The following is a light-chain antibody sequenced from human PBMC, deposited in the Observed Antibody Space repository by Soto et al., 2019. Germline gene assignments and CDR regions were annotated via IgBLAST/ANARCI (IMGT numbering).Light chain of an antibody. V-gene: IGKV3-11*01. CDR2: QTS. Sequence: EIVLTQSPGTLSLSPGERATLSCRASQSVSSTLAWYQQKPGQAPRLLIYQTSLRAAGIPARFSASGSGTDFTLTISDVQPEDFALYYCHQRQSWPRTFGQGTKVDIK. CDR3: HQRQSWPRT. J-gene: IGKJ1*01. CDR1: QSVSST.